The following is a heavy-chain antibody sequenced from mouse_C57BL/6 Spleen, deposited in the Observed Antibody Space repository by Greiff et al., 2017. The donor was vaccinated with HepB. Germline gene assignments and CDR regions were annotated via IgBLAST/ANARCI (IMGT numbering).Heavy chain of an antibody. D-gene: IGHD1-1*01. Sequence: EVQRVESGGGLVKPGGSLKLSCAASGFTFSSYAMSWVRQTPEKRLEWVATISDGGSYTYYPDNVKGRFTISRDNAKNNLYLQMSHLKSEDTAMYYCARDRGLRAWYFDVWGTGTTVTSPQ. CDR2: ISDGGSYT. CDR3: ARDRGLRAWYFDV. J-gene: IGHJ1*03. CDR1: GFTFSSYA. V-gene: IGHV5-4*01.